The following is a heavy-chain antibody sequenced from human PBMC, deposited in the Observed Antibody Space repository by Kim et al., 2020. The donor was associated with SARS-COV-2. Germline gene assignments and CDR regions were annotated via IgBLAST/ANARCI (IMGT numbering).Heavy chain of an antibody. J-gene: IGHJ4*02. V-gene: IGHV3-7*03. D-gene: IGHD3-16*01. Sequence: DGNGKYYVDSVKGRFTISGDNAKNSLYRQMNRLGVEDTAVYYCTRAGGWYWGQGSLVTVSS. CDR3: TRAGGWY. CDR2: DGNGK.